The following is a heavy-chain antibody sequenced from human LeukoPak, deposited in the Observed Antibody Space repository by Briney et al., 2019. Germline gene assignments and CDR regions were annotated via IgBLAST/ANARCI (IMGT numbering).Heavy chain of an antibody. CDR1: GYSFTSYW. Sequence: GESLKISCKASGYSFTSYWIGWVRQTPGKGLEWMGIIDPADSDTRHSPSLQGQVTISVDKSITTAYLQWYSLEASDTAMYYCARRRSGEADYWGQGTLVTVSS. CDR2: IDPADSDT. V-gene: IGHV5-51*01. D-gene: IGHD2-15*01. J-gene: IGHJ4*02. CDR3: ARRRSGEADY.